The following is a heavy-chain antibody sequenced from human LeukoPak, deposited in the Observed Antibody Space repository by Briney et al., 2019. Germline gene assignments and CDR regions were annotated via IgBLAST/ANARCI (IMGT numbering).Heavy chain of an antibody. CDR2: IKNDGSST. CDR3: ARSDYFDS. CDR1: GFTLSTYW. J-gene: IGHJ4*02. V-gene: IGHV3-74*01. Sequence: GGSLRLSCAASGFTLSTYWMHWVRQAPGEGLVWVSRIKNDGSSTYYADSVKGRFTISRDNAKNTLYLQMSSLGAEDTAVYYCARSDYFDSWGQGTLVTVSS.